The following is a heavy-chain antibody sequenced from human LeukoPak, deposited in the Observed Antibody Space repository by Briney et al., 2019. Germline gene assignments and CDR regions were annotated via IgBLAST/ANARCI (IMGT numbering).Heavy chain of an antibody. CDR3: ARDPGYCSSTSCYPNAFDI. Sequence: SVKVSCKASGYTFTSYGISWVRQAPGQGLEWMGGIIPIFGTANYAQKFQGRVTITADESTSTAYMELSSLRSEDTAVYYCARDPGYCSSTSCYPNAFDIWGQGTMVTVSS. CDR2: IIPIFGTA. D-gene: IGHD2-2*01. V-gene: IGHV1-69*13. J-gene: IGHJ3*02. CDR1: GYTFTSYG.